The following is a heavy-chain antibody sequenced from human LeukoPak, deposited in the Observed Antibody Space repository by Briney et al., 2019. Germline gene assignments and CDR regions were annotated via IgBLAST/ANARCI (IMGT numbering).Heavy chain of an antibody. CDR3: ARDYKYAFDN. J-gene: IGHJ4*02. D-gene: IGHD5-24*01. V-gene: IGHV3-11*06. CDR1: GFTFSDYY. Sequence: GGSLRLSCAASGFTFSDYYMSWIRQAPGKGPEWISYIGIDSGNTNYADSVKGRFTISGDKAKNSLYLQMNSLRVEDTAVYYCARDYKYAFDNWGQGTLVTVSS. CDR2: IGIDSGNT.